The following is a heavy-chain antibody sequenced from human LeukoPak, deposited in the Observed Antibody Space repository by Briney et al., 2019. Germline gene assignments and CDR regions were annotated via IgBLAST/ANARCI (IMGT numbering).Heavy chain of an antibody. Sequence: GGSLRLSCAASGFTVSSNYMSWVRQASGKGLEWVSVIYSGGSTYYAGSVKGRFTISRDNSKNTLYLQMNSLRAEDTAVYYCQTYYYDSSGYWGQGTLVTVSS. CDR2: IYSGGST. D-gene: IGHD3-22*01. CDR1: GFTVSSNY. J-gene: IGHJ4*02. V-gene: IGHV3-53*01. CDR3: QTYYYDSSGY.